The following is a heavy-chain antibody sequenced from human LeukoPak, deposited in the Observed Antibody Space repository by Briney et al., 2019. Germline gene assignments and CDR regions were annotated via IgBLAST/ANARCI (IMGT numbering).Heavy chain of an antibody. Sequence: PGGSLRLSCAASGFTFSNAWMTWVRQAPGKGLEWVSYISSSGSTIYYADSVKGRFTISRDNAKNSLYLQMNSLRAEDTAVYYCARDLGPWIQLWPFDYWGQGTLVTVSS. CDR1: GFTFSNAW. V-gene: IGHV3-48*04. CDR3: ARDLGPWIQLWPFDY. CDR2: ISSSGSTI. J-gene: IGHJ4*02. D-gene: IGHD5-18*01.